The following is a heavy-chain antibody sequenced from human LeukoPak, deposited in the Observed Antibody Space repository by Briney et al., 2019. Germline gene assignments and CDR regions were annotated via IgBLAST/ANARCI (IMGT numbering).Heavy chain of an antibody. V-gene: IGHV4-34*01. J-gene: IGHJ5*02. CDR1: GGSFSGYY. CDR2: INHRGST. Sequence: SETLSLTCAVYGGSFSGYYWSWIRQPPGKGLEWIGEINHRGSTNYNPSLRSRVTISVDSSKNQFSLMLSSVTAADTAVYYCARGYYSNWFDPWGQGTLVTVSS. CDR3: ARGYYSNWFDP. D-gene: IGHD4-11*01.